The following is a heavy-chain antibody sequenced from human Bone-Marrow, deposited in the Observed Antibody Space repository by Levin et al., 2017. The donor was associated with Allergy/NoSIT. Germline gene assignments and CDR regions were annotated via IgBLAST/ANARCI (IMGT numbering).Heavy chain of an antibody. CDR2: IWYDATNK. J-gene: IGHJ4*02. D-gene: IGHD1-26*01. CDR3: ARGQGIGEPGAY. V-gene: IGHV3-33*01. Sequence: SGGSLRLSCAASGFTFSSYAMHWVRQAPGKGLEWVSMIWYDATNKYYADSVKGRFTISRDNSKNTLYLQMNSLRAEDTAMYYCARGQGIGEPGAYWGQGTLVTV. CDR1: GFTFSSYA.